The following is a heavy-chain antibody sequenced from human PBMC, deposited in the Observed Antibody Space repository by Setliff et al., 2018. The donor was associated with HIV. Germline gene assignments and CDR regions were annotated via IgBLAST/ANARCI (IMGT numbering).Heavy chain of an antibody. CDR3: ARENGDCSGGACYLMLDS. J-gene: IGHJ4*02. Sequence: SETLSLTCTVSGGSSSSHYWSWIRQPPGQGLEWIGYVHYSGTTNYNPSLKSRVTISVDASNNQFSLELRSMTAADTAVYYCARENGDCSGGACYLMLDSWGQGTRVTVSS. D-gene: IGHD2-15*01. CDR2: VHYSGTT. V-gene: IGHV4-59*11. CDR1: GGSSSSHY.